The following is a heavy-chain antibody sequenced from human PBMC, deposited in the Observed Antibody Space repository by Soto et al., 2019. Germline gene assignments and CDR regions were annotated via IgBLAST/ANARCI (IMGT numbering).Heavy chain of an antibody. J-gene: IGHJ4*02. CDR2: IYYSGST. D-gene: IGHD5-12*01. V-gene: IGHV4-31*03. CDR1: GGSISSGGYY. CDR3: ARCGVATDRRPKHFDY. Sequence: TLSLTCTVSGGSISSGGYYWSWIRQHPGKGLEWIGYIYYSGSTYYNPSLKSRVTISVDTSKNQFSLKLSSVTAADTAVYYCARCGVATDRRPKHFDYWGQGTLVTVSS.